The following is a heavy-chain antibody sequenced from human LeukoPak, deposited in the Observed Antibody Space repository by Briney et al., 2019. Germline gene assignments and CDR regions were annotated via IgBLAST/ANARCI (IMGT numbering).Heavy chain of an antibody. J-gene: IGHJ4*02. Sequence: GGSLRLSCAASGFTFSSYSMTWFRQAPGKGLEWVSSISSSSSYKYYADSVKGRFTISRNNAKNSLYLQMNSLRAEDTAVYYCARGESGSYYVFDYWGQGTLVTVSS. CDR2: ISSSSSYK. D-gene: IGHD1-26*01. CDR3: ARGESGSYYVFDY. V-gene: IGHV3-21*01. CDR1: GFTFSSYS.